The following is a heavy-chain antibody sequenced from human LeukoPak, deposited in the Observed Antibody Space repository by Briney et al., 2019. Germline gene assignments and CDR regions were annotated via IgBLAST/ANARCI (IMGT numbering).Heavy chain of an antibody. V-gene: IGHV3-23*01. CDR2: ISGSGGNT. Sequence: PGGSLRLSCAASGITFRNYAMSWVRQAPGKGLEWVSAISGSGGNTYYADSAKGRFTISRDNSKNTLYLQMNSLRAEDTAVFYCAKKTGYYGSGSYYPIDHWGQGTLVTVSS. CDR3: AKKTGYYGSGSYYPIDH. J-gene: IGHJ4*02. D-gene: IGHD3-10*01. CDR1: GITFRNYA.